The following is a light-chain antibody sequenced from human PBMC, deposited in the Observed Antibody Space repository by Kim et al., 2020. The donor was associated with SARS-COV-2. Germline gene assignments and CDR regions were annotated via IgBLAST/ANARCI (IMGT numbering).Light chain of an antibody. V-gene: IGKV3-20*01. CDR2: GAS. CDR1: QSVSSRY. Sequence: PGERATLSCRASQSVSSRYLAWYQQKPGQAPRLLIYGASSSATGIPDSFSGSGSGTDFTLTISRLEPEDFAVYYCQQYGSSFTFGPGTKVDIK. J-gene: IGKJ3*01. CDR3: QQYGSSFT.